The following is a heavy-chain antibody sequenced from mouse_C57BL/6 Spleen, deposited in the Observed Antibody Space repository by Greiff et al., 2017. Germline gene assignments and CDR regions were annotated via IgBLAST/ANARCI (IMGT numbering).Heavy chain of an antibody. Sequence: EVQRVESGGDLVKPGGSLKLSCAASGFTFSSYGMSWVRPTPDKRLEWVATISSGGSYTYYPDSVKGRFTISRDNAKNTLYLKMSSLKSEDTAMYYCARRPITTVVATPFDYWGQGTTLTVSS. CDR2: ISSGGSYT. V-gene: IGHV5-6*01. D-gene: IGHD1-1*01. CDR3: ARRPITTVVATPFDY. CDR1: GFTFSSYG. J-gene: IGHJ2*01.